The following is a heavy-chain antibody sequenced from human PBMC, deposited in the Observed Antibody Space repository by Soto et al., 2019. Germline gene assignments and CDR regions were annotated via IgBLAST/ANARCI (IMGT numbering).Heavy chain of an antibody. CDR1: EGTCNSYA. J-gene: IGHJ4*02. CDR2: IIPYYNTL. V-gene: IGHV1-69*01. D-gene: IGHD6-13*01. Sequence: QAQVVQSGAEVRKPGSSVKLSCKASEGTCNSYAIAWVRQAPGQGLEWMGGIIPYYNTLNYAQKFQDRVTITADDSTNTVYMELSSLRSDDTAVYFCASGASRWYPYCFDSWAQGTLVTVSS. CDR3: ASGASRWYPYCFDS.